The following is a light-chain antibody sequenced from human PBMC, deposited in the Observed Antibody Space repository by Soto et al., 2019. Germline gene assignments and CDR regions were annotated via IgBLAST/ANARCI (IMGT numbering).Light chain of an antibody. Sequence: EIVLTQSPATLSLSPGERATLSCRASQSVSSSSLAWYQQRPGQAPRLLIYGTSSRATGIPDRFSGSGSGTDFTLTISRLEPEDFAVYFCQRYGSSPLITFGQGTRLEIK. CDR2: GTS. CDR1: QSVSSSS. V-gene: IGKV3-20*01. J-gene: IGKJ5*01. CDR3: QRYGSSPLIT.